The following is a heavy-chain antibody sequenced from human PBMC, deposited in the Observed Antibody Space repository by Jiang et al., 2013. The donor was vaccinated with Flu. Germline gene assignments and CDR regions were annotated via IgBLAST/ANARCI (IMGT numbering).Heavy chain of an antibody. J-gene: IGHJ3*02. Sequence: GAEVKKPGESLKISCKGSGYSFTSYWIGWVRQMPGKGLEWMGIIYPGDSDTRYSPSFQGQVTISADKSISTAYLQWSSLKASDTAMYYCARPIEYYYDSSGYYYTHDAFDIWGQGTMVTVSS. CDR3: ARPIEYYYDSSGYYYTHDAFDI. CDR2: IYPGDSDT. V-gene: IGHV5-51*01. D-gene: IGHD3-22*01. CDR1: GYSFTSYW.